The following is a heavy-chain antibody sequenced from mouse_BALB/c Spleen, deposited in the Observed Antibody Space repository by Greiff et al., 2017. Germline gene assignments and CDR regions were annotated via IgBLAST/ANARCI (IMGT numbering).Heavy chain of an antibody. D-gene: IGHD2-3*01. CDR1: GYTFTSYW. CDR2: INPSTGYT. CDR3: ARTPLLYDGYYEFAY. Sequence: VQLQQSGAELAKPGASVKMSCKASGYTFTSYWMHWVKQRPGQGLEWIGYINPSTGYTEYNQKFKDKATLTADKSSSTAYMQLSSLTSEDSAVYYCARTPLLYDGYYEFAYWGQGTLVTVSA. V-gene: IGHV1-7*01. J-gene: IGHJ3*01.